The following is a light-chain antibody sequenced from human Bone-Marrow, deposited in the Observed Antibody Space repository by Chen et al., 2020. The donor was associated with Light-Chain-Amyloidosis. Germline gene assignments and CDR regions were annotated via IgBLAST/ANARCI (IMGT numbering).Light chain of an antibody. CDR1: DLPTKY. J-gene: IGLJ2*01. V-gene: IGLV3-25*03. CDR2: RDT. Sequence: SYELTQPPSVSVSPGQTARITCSGDDLPTKYAYWYQQKPGPAPGLVIHRDTDRPSGISERFSGSSAGTTATLTISGVQSEDEAYYHCQSADSSGTYEVIFGGGTKLTVL. CDR3: QSADSSGTYEVI.